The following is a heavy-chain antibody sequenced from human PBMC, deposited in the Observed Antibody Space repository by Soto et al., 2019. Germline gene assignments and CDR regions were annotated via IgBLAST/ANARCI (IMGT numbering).Heavy chain of an antibody. CDR1: SGSISSSNW. CDR2: IYHSGST. Sequence: QVQLQESGPGLLKPSGTLSLTCAVSSGSISSSNWWSWVRQPPGKRLEWIGEIYHSGSTNYNPSLESRVTISVDKSKNQFSLKLGAVTAADTAVYYCARRSVTNASPGNYFDYWGQGTLVTVSS. J-gene: IGHJ4*02. CDR3: ARRSVTNASPGNYFDY. V-gene: IGHV4-4*02. D-gene: IGHD1-26*01.